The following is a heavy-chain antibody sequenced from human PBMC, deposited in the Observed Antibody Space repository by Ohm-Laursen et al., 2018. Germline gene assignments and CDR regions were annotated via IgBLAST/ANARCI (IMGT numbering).Heavy chain of an antibody. V-gene: IGHV3-7*01. CDR3: AAGSGWLIDY. J-gene: IGHJ4*02. CDR1: GFTFSTYW. D-gene: IGHD6-19*01. CDR2: IEQDGSEK. Sequence: SLRLSCAASGFTFSTYWMNWIRQAPGKGLERVANIEQDGSEKNYVESVKGRFTISRDNAKNSLFLQLNALRAEDTAVYYCAAGSGWLIDYWGQGTLVTVSS.